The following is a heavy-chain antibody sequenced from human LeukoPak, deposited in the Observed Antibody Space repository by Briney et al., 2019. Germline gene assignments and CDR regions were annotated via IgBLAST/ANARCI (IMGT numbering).Heavy chain of an antibody. V-gene: IGHV4-39*01. CDR2: IFYTEST. D-gene: IGHD2-15*01. CDR3: ARLPNYYHPYKDG. Sequence: PSETLSLTCTVSGGSINSADYYWGWIRQPPGKGLEWIGSIFYTESTHYSPSLKSRVTMSVDTSKNQFSLKLRSVTAADPAVYFCARLPNYYHPYKDGWGKGTTGTGSS. CDR1: GGSINSADYY. J-gene: IGHJ6*03.